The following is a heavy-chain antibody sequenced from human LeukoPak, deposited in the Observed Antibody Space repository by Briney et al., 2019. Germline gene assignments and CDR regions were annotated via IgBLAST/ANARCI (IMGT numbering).Heavy chain of an antibody. J-gene: IGHJ4*02. CDR3: ARAGPSSSWHQFDY. Sequence: GGSLRLSCGASGFTVSRNYMSWVRQAPGKGLEWVSVIYSGGRTYYADSVKGRFTISRDNSKNTLYLQMNRLRAEDTAVYYCARAGPSSSWHQFDYWGQGTLVTVSS. D-gene: IGHD6-13*01. CDR1: GFTVSRNY. CDR2: IYSGGRT. V-gene: IGHV3-66*01.